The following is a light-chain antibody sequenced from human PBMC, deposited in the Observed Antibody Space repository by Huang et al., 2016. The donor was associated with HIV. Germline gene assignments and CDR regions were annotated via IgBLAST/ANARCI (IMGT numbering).Light chain of an antibody. V-gene: IGKV3-15*01. Sequence: EIVMTQSPATLSVSPGERATLSCRASQTVTTNVAWYQQKPGQAPRLLIYDSSTRATGIPARFSGSGSGTEFTLTISSLQSEDFAVYHCQQYNNWPQTFGQGTKVEIK. CDR2: DSS. CDR3: QQYNNWPQT. CDR1: QTVTTN. J-gene: IGKJ1*01.